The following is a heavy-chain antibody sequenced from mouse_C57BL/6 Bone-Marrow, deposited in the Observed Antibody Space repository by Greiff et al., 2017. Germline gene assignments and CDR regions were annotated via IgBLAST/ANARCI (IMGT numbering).Heavy chain of an antibody. V-gene: IGHV1-74*01. D-gene: IGHD1-1*01. J-gene: IGHJ3*01. CDR2: IHPSDSDT. CDR1: GYTFTSYW. CDR3: AILHYYGSSYDWFAY. Sequence: QVHVKQPGAELVKPGASVKVSCKASGYTFTSYWMHWVKQRPGQGLEWIGRIHPSDSDTNYNQKFKGKATLTVDKSSSTAYMQLSSLTSEDSAVYYCAILHYYGSSYDWFAYWGQGTLVTVSA.